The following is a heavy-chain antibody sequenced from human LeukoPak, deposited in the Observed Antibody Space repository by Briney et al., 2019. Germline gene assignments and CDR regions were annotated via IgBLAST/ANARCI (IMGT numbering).Heavy chain of an antibody. CDR3: ASFYCSITSCYHPYNWFDP. Sequence: ASVKVSCKASGGTFSSYAISWVRQAPGQGLEWMGGIIPIFGTANYAQKFQGRVTITTDESTSTAYMELSSLRSEDTAVYYCASFYCSITSCYHPYNWFDPWGQGTLVTVSS. J-gene: IGHJ5*02. CDR1: GGTFSSYA. CDR2: IIPIFGTA. D-gene: IGHD2-2*01. V-gene: IGHV1-69*05.